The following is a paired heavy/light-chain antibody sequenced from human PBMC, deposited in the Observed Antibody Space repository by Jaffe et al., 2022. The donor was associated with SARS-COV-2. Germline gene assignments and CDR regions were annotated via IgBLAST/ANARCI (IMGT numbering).Light chain of an antibody. CDR3: MQTLQTTWT. CDR1: RSLLNRNGYNY. CDR2: LGS. Sequence: DIVMTQSPLSLPVTPGEPASISCRSSRSLLNRNGYNYLEWYLQRPGQSPQLLIYLGSNRASGVPDRFSGSGSGTDFTLRISRVEAEDVGVYYCMQTLQTTWTFGQGTKVEIK. V-gene: IGKV2-28*01. J-gene: IGKJ1*01.
Heavy chain of an antibody. CDR3: ARDLDRGYGFYMDV. CDR2: IDSSSTTI. Sequence: EVQLVESGGGLVEPGGSLRLSCVVSGFTFNTYSMDWVRQAPGKGLEWLSYIDSSSTTIYYADSVEGRFTISRDNAKNSLYLQVNSLRAEDTAVYYCARDLDRGYGFYMDVWGKGTTVTVSS. V-gene: IGHV3-48*01. D-gene: IGHD5-12*01. J-gene: IGHJ6*03. CDR1: GFTFNTYS.